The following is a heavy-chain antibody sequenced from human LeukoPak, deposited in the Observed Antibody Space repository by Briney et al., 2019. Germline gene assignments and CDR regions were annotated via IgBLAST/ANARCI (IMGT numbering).Heavy chain of an antibody. V-gene: IGHV3-48*04. CDR1: GFTFSTYS. D-gene: IGHD3-3*01. J-gene: IGHJ4*02. CDR2: ISISSSTI. CDR3: ARDPRYPYQYPSGRSGFSLDF. Sequence: PGGSLRLSCAASGFTFSTYSMNWVRQTPGKGLEWVSYISISSSTILYADSVKGRLTISRDNAKNSLYLQMNSPGAADTAVYYCARDPRYPYQYPSGRSGFSLDFWGQGTLVTVSS.